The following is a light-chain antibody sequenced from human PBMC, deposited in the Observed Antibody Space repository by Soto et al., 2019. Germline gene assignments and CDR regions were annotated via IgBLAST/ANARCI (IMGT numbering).Light chain of an antibody. Sequence: EIVMTQSPATLSVSPGERGTLSCRASQSVNSNLAWYQQKPGQAPRLLIYGASTRAAGIPARFSGSGSGTEFTLTISSLQSEDFGTYYCQQFYNYPRTFGQGTKVDI. CDR1: QSVNSN. CDR3: QQFYNYPRT. J-gene: IGKJ1*01. V-gene: IGKV3-15*01. CDR2: GAS.